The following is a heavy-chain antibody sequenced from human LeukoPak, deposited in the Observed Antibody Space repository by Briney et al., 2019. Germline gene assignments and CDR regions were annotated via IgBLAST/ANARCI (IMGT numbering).Heavy chain of an antibody. Sequence: ASVKVSCKASGYTFTSYGTSWVRQAPGQGLEWMGWISAYNGNTNYAQKLQGRVTMTTDTSTSTAYMELRSLRSDDTAVYYCARDRRYSSSSPVGYWGQGTLVTVSS. D-gene: IGHD6-6*01. V-gene: IGHV1-18*01. CDR2: ISAYNGNT. CDR3: ARDRRYSSSSPVGY. J-gene: IGHJ4*02. CDR1: GYTFTSYG.